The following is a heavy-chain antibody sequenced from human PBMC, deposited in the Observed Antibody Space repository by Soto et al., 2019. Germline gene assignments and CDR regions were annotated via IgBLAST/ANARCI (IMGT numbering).Heavy chain of an antibody. V-gene: IGHV1-3*01. D-gene: IGHD2-2*01. CDR2: INAGNGNT. J-gene: IGHJ5*02. CDR3: ARDIVVVPAATMYNWFDP. CDR1: GYTFTSYA. Sequence: ASVKVSFKASGYTFTSYAMHWVRQAPGQRLEWMGWINAGNGNTKYSQKFQGRVTITRDTSASTAYMELSSLRSEDTAVYYCARDIVVVPAATMYNWFDPWGQGTLVTVSS.